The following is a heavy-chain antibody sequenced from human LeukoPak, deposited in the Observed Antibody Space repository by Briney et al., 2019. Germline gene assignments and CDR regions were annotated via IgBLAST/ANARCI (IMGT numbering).Heavy chain of an antibody. D-gene: IGHD2-2*01. CDR2: IYPGDSDT. Sequence: GESLKISCKASGYSFNTYWIGWVRQMPGKGLEWMGIIYPGDSDTKYSPSFQGQVTISADKSISPAYLQWSSLKASDTAMNYCARHGGGYCRTTSCYLFDPWGQGTLVTVSS. J-gene: IGHJ5*02. CDR3: ARHGGGYCRTTSCYLFDP. CDR1: GYSFNTYW. V-gene: IGHV5-51*01.